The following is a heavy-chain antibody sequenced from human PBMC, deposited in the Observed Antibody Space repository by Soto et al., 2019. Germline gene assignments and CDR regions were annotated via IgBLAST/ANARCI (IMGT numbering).Heavy chain of an antibody. CDR1: GYSFISHY. V-gene: IGHV1-46*01. CDR2: INPSGGSA. D-gene: IGHD2-2*01. Sequence: ASVKVSCKASGYSFISHYIHWVLQAPGQGLEWMGFINPSGGSATLAQKFQGRVTMTRDTSTTTVYMELSSLRSEDAAVYYCAGDYLSSKLPLNYFDFWGQGTLVTVSS. J-gene: IGHJ4*02. CDR3: AGDYLSSKLPLNYFDF.